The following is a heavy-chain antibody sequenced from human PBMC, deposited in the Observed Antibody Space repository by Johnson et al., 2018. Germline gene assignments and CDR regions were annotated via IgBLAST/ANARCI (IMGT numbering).Heavy chain of an antibody. V-gene: IGHV3-66*02. D-gene: IGHD3-22*01. CDR3: AREDISGYYFRH. J-gene: IGHJ1*01. CDR2: IYSGGST. CDR1: GFTVSTNY. Sequence: VQLVQSGVNLVQPGGSLRLSCAASGFTVSTNYMSWVRQAPGKGLEWVSVIYSGGSTNYADSVKGRFTISRDNSKNTLYLQMNSLRAEDTAVYYCAREDISGYYFRHWGQGTLVTVSS.